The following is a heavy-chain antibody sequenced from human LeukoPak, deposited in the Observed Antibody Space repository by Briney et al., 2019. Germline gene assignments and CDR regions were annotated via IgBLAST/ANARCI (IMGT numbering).Heavy chain of an antibody. CDR1: GFTFSSYA. CDR2: ISYDGSNK. J-gene: IGHJ4*02. CDR3: ARDVASTRCDH. V-gene: IGHV3-30-3*01. D-gene: IGHD2-21*01. Sequence: GGSLRLSCAASGFTFSSYAMHWVRQAPGKGLEWVAVISYDGSNKYYADSVKGRFTISRDNSKNTLYLQMNSLRAEDTAVYYCARDVASTRCDHWGQGALVIVSS.